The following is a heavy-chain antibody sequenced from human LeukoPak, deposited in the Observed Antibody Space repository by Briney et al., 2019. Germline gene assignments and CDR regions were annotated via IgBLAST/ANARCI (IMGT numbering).Heavy chain of an antibody. Sequence: GGSLRLSCAASGFTFSSYSMNWVRQAPGKGLEWVSSISFSGSYIYYADSLKGRITISRDNAKNSLYLQMNSLRAEDTAVYYCARDQGGVGYWGQGTLVTVSS. J-gene: IGHJ4*02. CDR1: GFTFSSYS. CDR3: ARDQGGVGY. D-gene: IGHD3-16*01. V-gene: IGHV3-21*01. CDR2: ISFSGSYI.